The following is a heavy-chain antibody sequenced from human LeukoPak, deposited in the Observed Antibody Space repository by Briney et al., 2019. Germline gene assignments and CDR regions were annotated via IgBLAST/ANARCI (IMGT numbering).Heavy chain of an antibody. J-gene: IGHJ4*02. Sequence: GASVKVSCKASGYTFSSYYMHWVRQATGQGLVWMGWMNPNSGNTGYAQKFQGRVTMTRNTSISTAYMELSSLRSEDTAVYYCARTIAVDRFDYWGQGTLVTVSS. CDR3: ARTIAVDRFDY. D-gene: IGHD6-19*01. CDR1: GYTFSSYY. CDR2: MNPNSGNT. V-gene: IGHV1-8*02.